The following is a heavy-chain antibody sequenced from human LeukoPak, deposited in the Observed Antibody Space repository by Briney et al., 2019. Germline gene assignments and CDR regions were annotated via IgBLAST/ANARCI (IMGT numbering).Heavy chain of an antibody. J-gene: IGHJ4*02. CDR2: ISAYNGNT. CDR1: GYTFTSYG. D-gene: IGHD2-2*02. Sequence: ASVKVSCKASGYTFTSYGISWVRQAPGQGLEWMGWISAYNGNTNYAQKLQGRVTMTTDTSTSTAYMELRSLRSDDTAVYYCARGRLKYCSSTSCYTSVEYWGQGTLVTVSS. V-gene: IGHV1-18*01. CDR3: ARGRLKYCSSTSCYTSVEY.